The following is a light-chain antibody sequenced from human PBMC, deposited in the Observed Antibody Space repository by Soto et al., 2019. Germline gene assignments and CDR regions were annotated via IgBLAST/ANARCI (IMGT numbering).Light chain of an antibody. V-gene: IGKV3-11*01. CDR3: QQRYSWPLT. J-gene: IGKJ4*01. CDR2: DSS. Sequence: EIVLTQSPATLPLSPGGRATLSCRVSQNINIYLAWYQQKLGQAPRLLIYDSSIRATGIPARFSGSGSGTDFTLTISSLEPEDFGVYYCQQRYSWPLTFGGGTKVEIK. CDR1: QNINIY.